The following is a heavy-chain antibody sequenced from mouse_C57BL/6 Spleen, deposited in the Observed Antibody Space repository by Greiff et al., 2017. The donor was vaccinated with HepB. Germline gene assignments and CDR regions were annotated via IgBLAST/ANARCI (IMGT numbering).Heavy chain of an antibody. CDR2: IYPRDGST. Sequence: VQLVESDAELVKPGASVKISCKVSGYTFTDHTIHWMKQRPEQGLEWIGYIYPRDGSTKYNEKFKGKATLTADKSSSTAYMQLNSLTSEDSAVYFCARGPYYYGSSYHWYFDVWGTGTTVTVSS. D-gene: IGHD1-1*01. CDR1: GYTFTDHT. V-gene: IGHV1-78*01. J-gene: IGHJ1*03. CDR3: ARGPYYYGSSYHWYFDV.